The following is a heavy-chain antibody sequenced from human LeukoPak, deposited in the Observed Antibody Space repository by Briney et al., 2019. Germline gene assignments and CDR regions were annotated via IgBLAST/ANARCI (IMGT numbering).Heavy chain of an antibody. CDR3: ARVWYGSGSSRPYYYYYYMDV. Sequence: SETLSLTCTVSGGSISSGSYYRSWIRQPAGKGLEWIGRIYTSGSTNYNPSLKSRVTISVDTSKNQFSLKLSSVTAADTAVYYCARVWYGSGSSRPYYYYYYMDVWGKGTTVTVSS. D-gene: IGHD3-10*01. CDR1: GGSISSGSYY. CDR2: IYTSGST. J-gene: IGHJ6*03. V-gene: IGHV4-61*02.